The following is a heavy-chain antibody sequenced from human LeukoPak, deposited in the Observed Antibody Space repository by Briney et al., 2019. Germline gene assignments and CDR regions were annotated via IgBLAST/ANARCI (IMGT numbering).Heavy chain of an antibody. CDR2: IYYTGST. Sequence: SETLSLTRTVSGGSISTYYWSWIRQPPGKGLEWIGYIYYTGSTKYNPSLKSRVTISIDTSKNQISLRLNSVTAADMAVYYCARGRAADGQTIFDSWGQGTLVTASS. V-gene: IGHV4-59*01. CDR3: ARGRAADGQTIFDS. J-gene: IGHJ4*02. D-gene: IGHD6-25*01. CDR1: GGSISTYY.